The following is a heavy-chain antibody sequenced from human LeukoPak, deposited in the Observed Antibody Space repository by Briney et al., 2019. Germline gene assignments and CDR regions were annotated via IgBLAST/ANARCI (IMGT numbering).Heavy chain of an antibody. V-gene: IGHV4-39*01. D-gene: IGHD3-22*01. J-gene: IGHJ3*02. CDR3: ARDKTVTMIEDAFDI. CDR2: IYYSGST. CDR1: GGSISSSSYC. Sequence: SETLSLTCTVSGGSISSSSYCWGWIRQPPGKGLEWIGSIYYSGSTYYNPSLKSRVTVSVDTSKNQFSLKLSSVTAADTAVYYCARDKTVTMIEDAFDIWGQGTIVTVSS.